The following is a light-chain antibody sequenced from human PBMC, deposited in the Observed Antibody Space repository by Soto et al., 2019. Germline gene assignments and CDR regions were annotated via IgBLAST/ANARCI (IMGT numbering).Light chain of an antibody. V-gene: IGKV1D-12*01. CDR2: GAS. CDR3: QQAYSFPIT. Sequence: IQVTQSPPSASASVGYRVTITGLASEDIAGYLAWYQHKPGRTPELLIHGASRLQSGVTARFSGSGSGTDFTISINSLQPEDFANYYCQQAYSFPITFGQGTRLEIK. CDR1: EDIAGY. J-gene: IGKJ5*01.